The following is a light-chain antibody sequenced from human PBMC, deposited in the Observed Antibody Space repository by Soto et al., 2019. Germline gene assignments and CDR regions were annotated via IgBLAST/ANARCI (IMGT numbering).Light chain of an antibody. J-gene: IGLJ2*01. Sequence: SYELTQPPSLSVAPGKTARITCGGNNIGSKSVHWYQQKPGQAPVLVIYYDSDRPSGIPERFSGSNSGNTATLTISRVEAGDEADYYCQVWASSSDHVVFGGGTKLTVL. V-gene: IGLV3-21*04. CDR3: QVWASSSDHVV. CDR2: YDS. CDR1: NIGSKS.